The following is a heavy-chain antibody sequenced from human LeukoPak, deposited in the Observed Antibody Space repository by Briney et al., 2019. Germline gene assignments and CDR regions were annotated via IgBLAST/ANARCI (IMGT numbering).Heavy chain of an antibody. J-gene: IGHJ4*02. CDR2: ISYDGSNK. CDR1: GFTFSHYA. D-gene: IGHD6-13*01. CDR3: ARSPAPTRSSWLYLDY. Sequence: GGSLRLSCAASGFTFSHYAMHWVRQAPGKGLKWVAVISYDGSNKYYADSVKGRFTISRDGSKNALDLQMNSLRPEDSAMYYCARSPAPTRSSWLYLDYWGQGTQVTVSS. V-gene: IGHV3-30-3*01.